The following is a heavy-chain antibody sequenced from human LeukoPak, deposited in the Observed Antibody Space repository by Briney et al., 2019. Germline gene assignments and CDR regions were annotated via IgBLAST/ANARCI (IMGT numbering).Heavy chain of an antibody. CDR3: ARDSGYDSWFDP. CDR2: IYYSGST. V-gene: IGHV4-59*01. Sequence: PSETLSLTCTVSGGSISSYYWSWIRQPPGKGLEWIGYIYYSGSTNYNPSLKSRATISVDTSKNQFSLKLSSVTAADTAVYYCARDSGYDSWFDPWGQGTLVTVSS. J-gene: IGHJ5*02. D-gene: IGHD3-22*01. CDR1: GGSISSYY.